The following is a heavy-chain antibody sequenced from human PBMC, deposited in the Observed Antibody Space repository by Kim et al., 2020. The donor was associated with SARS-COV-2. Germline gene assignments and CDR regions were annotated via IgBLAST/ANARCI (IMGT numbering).Heavy chain of an antibody. CDR2: IYYTGST. J-gene: IGHJ3*02. V-gene: IGHV4-59*08. CDR3: ARHLVRSGRRWELPQDVFDI. CDR1: GDSISSYY. D-gene: IGHD1-26*01. Sequence: SETLSLTCTVSGDSISSYYWSWIRQPPGKGLEWIGYIYYTGSTNYNPSLKSRVTISLDTSKNQFSLKLSSVTAADTAVYYCARHLVRSGRRWELPQDVFDIWGQGTMVTVSS.